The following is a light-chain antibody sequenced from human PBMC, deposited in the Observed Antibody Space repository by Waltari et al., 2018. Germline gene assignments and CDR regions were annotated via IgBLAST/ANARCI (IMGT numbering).Light chain of an antibody. CDR3: STWDDSLGGLWV. CDR1: SFNIGSNS. V-gene: IGLV1-47*01. J-gene: IGLJ3*02. Sequence: QSVLTQPPSASGTPGQRVTISCSGSSFNIGSNSVHWYQQLPGTAPKLLMYGNNPRPSGVPDRFSGSKSGTSASLAIGGLRSEDEAIYYCSTWDDSLGGLWVFGGGTKVTVL. CDR2: GNN.